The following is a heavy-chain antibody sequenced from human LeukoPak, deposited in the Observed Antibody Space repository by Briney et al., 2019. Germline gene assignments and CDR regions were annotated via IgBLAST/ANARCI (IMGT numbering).Heavy chain of an antibody. J-gene: IGHJ3*02. Sequence: SETLSLTCTVSGGSISSGGYYWSWIRQPPGKGLEWIGYIYYSGSTYYNPSLKSRVTISVDTSKNQFSLKLSSVTAADTAVYYCARDFPVGGNFRDAFDIWGQGTMVTVSS. V-gene: IGHV4-30-4*01. CDR1: GGSISSGGYY. CDR3: ARDFPVGGNFRDAFDI. D-gene: IGHD4-23*01. CDR2: IYYSGST.